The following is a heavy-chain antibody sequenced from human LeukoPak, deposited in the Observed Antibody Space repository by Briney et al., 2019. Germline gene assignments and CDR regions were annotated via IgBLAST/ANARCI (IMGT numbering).Heavy chain of an antibody. CDR2: IKGKKFGATT. Sequence: GGSLRLSCAASGFTFSNAWLSWVRQAPGKGLEWVVRIKGKKFGATTDYAAHVKCRFTISRADSKIMLNLQMNSLKTEEIAVFYCTASDTPGVDYWGQGTLLTVSS. V-gene: IGHV3-15*01. J-gene: IGHJ4*02. CDR3: TASDTPGVDY. CDR1: GFTFSNAW. D-gene: IGHD5-18*01.